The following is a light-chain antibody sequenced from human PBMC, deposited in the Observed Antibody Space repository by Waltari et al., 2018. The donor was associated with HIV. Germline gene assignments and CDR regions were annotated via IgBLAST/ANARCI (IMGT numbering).Light chain of an antibody. CDR2: QDT. CDR1: NLGHKY. CDR3: QAWDSGTIV. Sequence: SYDLTQPPSVSVSAGQTATVTCSGVNLGHKYVSWHQQRSGQSPDLAIYQDTKRPPGIPERFFGSTSENTATLTINETQPLDEAHYSCQAWDSGTIVFGGGTSLTVL. V-gene: IGLV3-1*01. J-gene: IGLJ3*02.